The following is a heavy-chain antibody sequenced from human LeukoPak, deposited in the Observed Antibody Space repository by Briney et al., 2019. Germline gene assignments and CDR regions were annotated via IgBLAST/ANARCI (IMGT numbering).Heavy chain of an antibody. Sequence: ASVKVSCKASGYTFTSYGISWVRQAPGQGLEWMGWISAYNGNTNYAQKLQGRLTMTTDTSTSTAYMELRSLRSVDTAVYYCARDHCGGDCAQHWGQGTLVTVSS. J-gene: IGHJ1*01. D-gene: IGHD2-21*01. CDR3: ARDHCGGDCAQH. V-gene: IGHV1-18*01. CDR1: GYTFTSYG. CDR2: ISAYNGNT.